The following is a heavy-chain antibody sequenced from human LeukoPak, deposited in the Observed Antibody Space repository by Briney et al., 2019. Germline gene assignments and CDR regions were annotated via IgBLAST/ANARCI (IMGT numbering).Heavy chain of an antibody. CDR1: GFTFSSYG. J-gene: IGHJ4*02. CDR2: VRYDGSNK. Sequence: PGGSLRLSCAASGFTFSSYGMHWVRQAPGKGLEWVAFVRYDGSNKYYADSVKGRFTISRDNSKNTLYLQLNSLRAEDTAVYYCAKEGGDCSSTSCPDYWGQGTLVTVSS. CDR3: AKEGGDCSSTSCPDY. D-gene: IGHD2-2*01. V-gene: IGHV3-30*02.